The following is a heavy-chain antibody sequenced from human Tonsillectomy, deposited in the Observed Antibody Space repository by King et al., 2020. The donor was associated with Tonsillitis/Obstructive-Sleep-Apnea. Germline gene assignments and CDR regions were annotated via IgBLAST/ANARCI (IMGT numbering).Heavy chain of an antibody. D-gene: IGHD2-15*01. CDR1: GFTFSNAW. V-gene: IGHV3-15*01. CDR2: IKSKIDGGTA. Sequence: VQLVESGGGLVKPGGSLRLSCAASGFTFSNAWMSWVRQAPGKGLEWVGRIKSKIDGGTADYAAPVKGRFTISRDDSKNTLYLQINRLKNEDTAVYHCSADRMLPLRVNYYYYMDVWGKGTTVTVSS. J-gene: IGHJ6*03. CDR3: SADRMLPLRVNYYYYMDV.